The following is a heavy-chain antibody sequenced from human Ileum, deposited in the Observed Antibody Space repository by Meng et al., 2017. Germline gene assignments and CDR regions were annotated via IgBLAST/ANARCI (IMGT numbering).Heavy chain of an antibody. CDR2: AGT. V-gene: IGHV4-61*08. Sequence: QVQLQESGPGLVRPSETLCLLCTVSGGSVSTSDYQGGWIRQPPGKGLEWIGYAGTNYNPSLKSRVTISVDTSKRQFSLKLTSVTAADTAVHYCAGDHWGSLDYWGQGILVTVSS. CDR1: GGSVSTSDYQ. CDR3: AGDHWGSLDY. D-gene: IGHD7-27*01. J-gene: IGHJ4*02.